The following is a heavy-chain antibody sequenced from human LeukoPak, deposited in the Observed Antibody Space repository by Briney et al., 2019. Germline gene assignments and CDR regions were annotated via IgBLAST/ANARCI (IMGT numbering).Heavy chain of an antibody. V-gene: IGHV4-39*01. J-gene: IGHJ4*02. CDR1: GFTFSSYA. CDR3: ASQYSSSWSYTSYLFDY. D-gene: IGHD6-13*01. Sequence: GSLRLSCAASGFTFSSYAMSWVRQSPGKGLEWIGSISYSGTTYYNPSLKSRVTISVDTSKNQFSLKLNSVTAADTAVYYCASQYSSSWSYTSYLFDYWGQGTLVTVSS. CDR2: ISYSGTT.